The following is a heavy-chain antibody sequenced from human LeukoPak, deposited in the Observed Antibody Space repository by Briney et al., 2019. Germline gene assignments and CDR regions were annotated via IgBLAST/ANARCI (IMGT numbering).Heavy chain of an antibody. CDR3: ARDVGDIVVVPAAINFDY. CDR1: GGTFSSYA. J-gene: IGHJ4*02. Sequence: GASVKVSCKASGGTFSSYAISWVRQAPGQGLEWMGWISAYNGNTNYAQKLQGRVTMTTDTSTSTAYMELRSLRSDDTAVYYCARDVGDIVVVPAAINFDYWGQGTLVTVSS. V-gene: IGHV1-18*01. D-gene: IGHD2-2*01. CDR2: ISAYNGNT.